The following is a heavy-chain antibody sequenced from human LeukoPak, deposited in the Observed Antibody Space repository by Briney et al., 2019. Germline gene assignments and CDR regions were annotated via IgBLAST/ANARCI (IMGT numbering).Heavy chain of an antibody. V-gene: IGHV3-30-3*01. Sequence: GGSLRLSCAASGFTFSVYTIHWVRQAPGKGLEWVAVMSSDGSNKYYADSVKGRFTISRDNSRNTMYLQMNSLRAEDTAVYYCAREMGLWGQGTLVTVSS. CDR1: GFTFSVYT. CDR2: MSSDGSNK. D-gene: IGHD5-24*01. J-gene: IGHJ4*02. CDR3: AREMGL.